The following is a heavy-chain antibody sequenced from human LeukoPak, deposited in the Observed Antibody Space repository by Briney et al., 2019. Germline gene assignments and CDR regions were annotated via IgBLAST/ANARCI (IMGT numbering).Heavy chain of an antibody. CDR1: GYTFTSYG. CDR3: ARDVVNIVVVVAATPRYYYGMDV. V-gene: IGHV1-18*01. Sequence: ASVKVSCKASGYTFTSYGISWVRQAPGQGLEWVGWISAYNGNTNYAQKLQGRVTMTTDTSTSTAYMELRSLRSDDTAVYYCARDVVNIVVVVAATPRYYYGMDVWGQGTLVTVSS. D-gene: IGHD2-15*01. J-gene: IGHJ6*02. CDR2: ISAYNGNT.